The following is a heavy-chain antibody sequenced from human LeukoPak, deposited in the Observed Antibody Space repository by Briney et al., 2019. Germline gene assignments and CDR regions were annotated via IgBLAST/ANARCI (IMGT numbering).Heavy chain of an antibody. Sequence: GGSLRVSCAASGFTFRNYWMNWVRQGPGKGLVWVSRISSDGTHTDYADSVKGRFTVSRDNAQNTLYLEINSLRVEDTAVYYCARSSYNGYDKGDFRGKGSTVSVSS. V-gene: IGHV3-74*01. CDR2: ISSDGTHT. CDR3: ARSSYNGYDKGDF. CDR1: GFTFRNYW. J-gene: IGHJ6*04. D-gene: IGHD5-12*01.